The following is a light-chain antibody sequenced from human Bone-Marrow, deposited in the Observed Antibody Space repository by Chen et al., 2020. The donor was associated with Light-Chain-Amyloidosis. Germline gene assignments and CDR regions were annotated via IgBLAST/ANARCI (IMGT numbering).Light chain of an antibody. CDR3: QQRTNWGVT. Sequence: ELVLTKSPATLSLSPGDRATLSRRASHSVSSSLAWYQQKPGQAPRLLIYAASHRATGIPARFSGSGSVADCTLTSSSLEPEDFAVYYCQQRTNWGVTFGPGTKVDIK. J-gene: IGKJ3*01. CDR2: AAS. CDR1: HSVSSS. V-gene: IGKV3-11*01.